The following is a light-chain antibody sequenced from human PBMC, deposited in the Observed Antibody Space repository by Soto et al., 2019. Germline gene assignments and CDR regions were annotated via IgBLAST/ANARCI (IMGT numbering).Light chain of an antibody. J-gene: IGLJ1*01. Sequence: QSALTQPASVSGSPGQSITISCTGTSTDVGNYNLVSWYQQQPGKAPKVMIYEGTKRPAGVSNRFSGSKSGNTASLTISGLQAEDEADYYCCSYAGSGTYVFGTGTKLTVL. CDR1: STDVGNYNL. CDR3: CSYAGSGTYV. CDR2: EGT. V-gene: IGLV2-23*01.